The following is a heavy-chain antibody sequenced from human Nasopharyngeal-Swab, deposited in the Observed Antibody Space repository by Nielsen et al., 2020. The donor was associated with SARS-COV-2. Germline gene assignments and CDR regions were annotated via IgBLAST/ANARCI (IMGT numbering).Heavy chain of an antibody. V-gene: IGHV3-21*01. CDR1: GFTFNNYN. Sequence: GESLKISCAASGFTFNNYNFDWVRQAPGKGLEWVSSISSSSSYIYYADSVKGRFTISRDNAKNSLYLQMNSLRAEDTAVYYCARDGLDYDFWSAYFMDVWGQGSTVTLSS. CDR3: ARDGLDYDFWSAYFMDV. J-gene: IGHJ6*02. CDR2: ISSSSSYI. D-gene: IGHD3-3*01.